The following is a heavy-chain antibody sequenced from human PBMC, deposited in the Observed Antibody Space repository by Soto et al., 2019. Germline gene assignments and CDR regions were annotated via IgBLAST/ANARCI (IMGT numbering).Heavy chain of an antibody. Sequence: XGSLRLSCVASGVTFTTYAMSWVRQAPGKGLEWVSSVTSSGNITYYADSVKGRFTISRDNSKNTLYLQMNSLRAEDTAVYYCARHQLMIVVVPRDYWGQGTLVTVSS. J-gene: IGHJ4*02. V-gene: IGHV3-23*05. D-gene: IGHD3-22*01. CDR3: ARHQLMIVVVPRDY. CDR1: GVTFTTYA. CDR2: VTSSGNIT.